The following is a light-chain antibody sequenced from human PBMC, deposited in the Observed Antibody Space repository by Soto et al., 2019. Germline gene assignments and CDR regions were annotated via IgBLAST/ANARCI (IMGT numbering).Light chain of an antibody. V-gene: IGKV3-15*01. CDR3: QQYNDWPLT. J-gene: IGKJ4*01. CDR1: QSVRSN. CDR2: GAS. Sequence: EIVVTQSPATLSVSPGERATLSCRASQSVRSNFAWYQQKPGQPPRLLIYGASTRATGIPARFSGSGSGTEFTLASGSLQSEDFAVYYCQQYNDWPLTFGGGTKVEIK.